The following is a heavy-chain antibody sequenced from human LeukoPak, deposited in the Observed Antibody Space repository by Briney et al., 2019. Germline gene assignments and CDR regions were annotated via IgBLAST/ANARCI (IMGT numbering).Heavy chain of an antibody. V-gene: IGHV3-30*18. Sequence: GKSLRLSCAASGFPFSDHNIHWVRRAPGKGLEGVAFISFEGSKIDYADSVKGRFTISRDNTQNTVSLQMNSLRSDDTAMYYCAKTIDGYWPQFDVWGQGTLVTVSS. CDR3: AKTIDGYWPQFDV. D-gene: IGHD5-24*01. CDR2: ISFEGSKI. J-gene: IGHJ4*02. CDR1: GFPFSDHN.